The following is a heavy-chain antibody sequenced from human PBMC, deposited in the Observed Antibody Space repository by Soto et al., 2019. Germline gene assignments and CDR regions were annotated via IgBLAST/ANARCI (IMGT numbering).Heavy chain of an antibody. Sequence: SETLSLTCTVSGGSISSYYWSWIRQPPGKGLEWIGYIYYSGSTNYNPSLKSRVTISVDTSKNQFSLKLSSVTAADTAVYYCARPYSIHRTDAFDIWGQGTMVTVSS. CDR1: GGSISSYY. D-gene: IGHD4-4*01. CDR2: IYYSGST. CDR3: ARPYSIHRTDAFDI. J-gene: IGHJ3*02. V-gene: IGHV4-59*01.